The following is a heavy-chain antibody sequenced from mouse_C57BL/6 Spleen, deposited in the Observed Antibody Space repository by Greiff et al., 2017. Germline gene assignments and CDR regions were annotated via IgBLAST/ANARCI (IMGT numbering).Heavy chain of an antibody. CDR1: GFTFTDYY. Sequence: EVMLVESGGGLVQPGGSLSLSCAASGFTFTDYYMSWVRQPPGKALEWLGFIRNKANGYTTEYSASVKGRFTISRDNSQSILYLQMNALRAEDSATYYCARYMSRVVAHMDYWGQGTSVTVSS. J-gene: IGHJ4*01. V-gene: IGHV7-3*01. CDR2: IRNKANGYTT. D-gene: IGHD1-3*01. CDR3: ARYMSRVVAHMDY.